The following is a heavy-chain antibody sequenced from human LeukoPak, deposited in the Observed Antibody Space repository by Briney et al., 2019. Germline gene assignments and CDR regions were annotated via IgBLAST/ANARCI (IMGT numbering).Heavy chain of an antibody. CDR1: GGSLSSYY. Sequence: SETLSLTCTVSGGSLSSYYWSWIRQPPGKGLEWIGYIYYRGSTNYNPSLKSRVSISVDTSKNQFSLKLSSVTAADTAVYYCARFYGSDLFSGFDPWGQGTLVTVSS. V-gene: IGHV4-59*08. CDR3: ARFYGSDLFSGFDP. J-gene: IGHJ5*02. D-gene: IGHD3-10*01. CDR2: IYYRGST.